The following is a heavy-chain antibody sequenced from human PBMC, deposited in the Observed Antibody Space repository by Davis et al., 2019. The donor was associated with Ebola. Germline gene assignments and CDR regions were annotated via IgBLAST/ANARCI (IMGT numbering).Heavy chain of an antibody. D-gene: IGHD3-10*01. CDR3: ARDRDRLPWLGQTPGYGMDV. Sequence: PGGSLRLSCAASGFTFSSYWMNWVRQAPGKGLEWVSYISGSSTYIYYADSVKGRFTISRDNAKDSVYLHMNSLRGEDTAVYYCARDRDRLPWLGQTPGYGMDVWGQGTTVTVSS. V-gene: IGHV3-21*01. CDR1: GFTFSSYW. CDR2: ISGSSTYI. J-gene: IGHJ6*02.